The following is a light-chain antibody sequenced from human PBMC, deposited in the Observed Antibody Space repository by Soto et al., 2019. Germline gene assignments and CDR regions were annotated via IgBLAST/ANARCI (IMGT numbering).Light chain of an antibody. V-gene: IGKV1-5*01. Sequence: DIQMTQSPSTLSASVGDRVTITCRASQSISSWLAWYQQKPGKAPKLLIYDASSLESGVPSRFSGSGSGTEFTLTISSMQHDDFAIYYCQQYGSSPRTLGPGTKVDIK. CDR1: QSISSW. CDR2: DAS. CDR3: QQYGSSPRT. J-gene: IGKJ1*01.